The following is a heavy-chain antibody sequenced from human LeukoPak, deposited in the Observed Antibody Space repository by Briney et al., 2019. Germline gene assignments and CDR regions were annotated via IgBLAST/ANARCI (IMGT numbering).Heavy chain of an antibody. CDR2: INQDGSER. D-gene: IGHD4-17*01. CDR3: AYYGDSSGI. CDR1: GFTFSNAG. V-gene: IGHV3-7*01. Sequence: PGGSLRLSCAASGFTFSNAGMSWVRQAPGKGLEWVADINQDGSERHYVESVKGRFTISRDNAKNSLFLQMNSLRAEDTAVYYCAYYGDSSGIWGQGTMVTVSS. J-gene: IGHJ3*02.